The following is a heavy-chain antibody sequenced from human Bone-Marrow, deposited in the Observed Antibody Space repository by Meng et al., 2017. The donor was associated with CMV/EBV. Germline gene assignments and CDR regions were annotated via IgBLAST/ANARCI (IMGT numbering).Heavy chain of an antibody. Sequence: GESLKISCAASGFTFSNAWMSWVRQAPGKGLEWVGRIKSKTDGGTTDYAAPVKGRFTSSRDESKNTLYLQMNRLKTEDTAVYYCTTDWRWVGITIFGVVMSTRSYYDYWGQGTLVTVSS. D-gene: IGHD3-3*01. J-gene: IGHJ4*02. V-gene: IGHV3-15*01. CDR3: TTDWRWVGITIFGVVMSTRSYYDY. CDR2: IKSKTDGGTT. CDR1: GFTFSNAW.